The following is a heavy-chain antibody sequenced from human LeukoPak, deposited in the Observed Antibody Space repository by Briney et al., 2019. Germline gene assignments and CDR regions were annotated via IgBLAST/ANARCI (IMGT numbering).Heavy chain of an antibody. CDR3: ATGLLGFGEGGAFDI. V-gene: IGHV3-30*03. D-gene: IGHD3-10*01. CDR2: ISYDGRNK. Sequence: GRSLRLSCAASGFTFSSYGMHWVRQAPGKGLEWVAVISYDGRNKYYADSVKGRFTISRDNAKNTLYLQMNSLRAEDTAVYYCATGLLGFGEGGAFDICGERTMGSVSS. CDR1: GFTFSSYG. J-gene: IGHJ3*02.